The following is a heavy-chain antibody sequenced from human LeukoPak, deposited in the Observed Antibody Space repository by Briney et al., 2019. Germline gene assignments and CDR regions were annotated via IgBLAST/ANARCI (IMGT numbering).Heavy chain of an antibody. Sequence: PSETLSLTCTVSGGSISSYYWTWIRQPPGKGLEWIGYIQYSGSTTYNPYNPSLTSRVTISPDTSKNKFSLRLSSVTAADTAVYYCARGADYARMDYWGQGALVTVSS. D-gene: IGHD4-17*01. V-gene: IGHV4-59*01. CDR2: IQYSGST. J-gene: IGHJ4*02. CDR1: GGSISSYY. CDR3: ARGADYARMDY.